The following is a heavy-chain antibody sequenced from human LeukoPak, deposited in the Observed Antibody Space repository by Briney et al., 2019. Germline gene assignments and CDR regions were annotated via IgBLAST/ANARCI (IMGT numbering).Heavy chain of an antibody. CDR2: ISSSGSTI. CDR1: GFTFSDNY. V-gene: IGHV3-11*01. CDR3: ARRAGAYSHPYDY. Sequence: PGGSLRLSCAASGFTFSDNYMNWVRQAPGKGLEWVSYISSSGSTIYYSDSVKGRFTISRDNSKNTLYLQMNSLRAEDTAVYYCARRAGAYSHPYDYWGQGTLVTVSS. J-gene: IGHJ4*02. D-gene: IGHD4/OR15-4a*01.